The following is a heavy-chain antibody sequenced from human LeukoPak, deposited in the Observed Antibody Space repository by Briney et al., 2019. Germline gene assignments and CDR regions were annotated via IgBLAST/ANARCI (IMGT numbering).Heavy chain of an antibody. Sequence: GASVKVSCKASGYIFSSYGISWVRQAPGQGLEWLGWISAYNGDTKYAQHLQGRVTLTTDTSTGTAYMELRSLTADDTALYYCVRDTALTITPGGPDYWGRGTLITVSS. CDR3: VRDTALTITPGGPDY. V-gene: IGHV1-18*01. J-gene: IGHJ4*02. CDR2: ISAYNGDT. CDR1: GYIFSSYG. D-gene: IGHD2-8*02.